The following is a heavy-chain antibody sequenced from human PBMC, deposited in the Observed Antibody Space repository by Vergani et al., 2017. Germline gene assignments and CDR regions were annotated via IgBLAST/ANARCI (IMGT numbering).Heavy chain of an antibody. J-gene: IGHJ4*02. Sequence: EVQLVESGGGLVQPGGSLRLSCAASGFTVSSNYMSWVRQAPGEGLEWVSVIYSGGSTYYADSVKGRFTICRDNSKKTLYLQMNSLRAEDTAVYYCARDQRYSGSPRLDYWGQGTLVTVSS. D-gene: IGHD1-26*01. CDR2: IYSGGST. V-gene: IGHV3-66*01. CDR1: GFTVSSNY. CDR3: ARDQRYSGSPRLDY.